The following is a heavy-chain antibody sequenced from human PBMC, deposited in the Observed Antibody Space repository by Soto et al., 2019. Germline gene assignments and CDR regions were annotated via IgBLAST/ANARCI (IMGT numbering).Heavy chain of an antibody. Sequence: QVQLVQSGAEVKKPGSSVKVSCKASGGTFSNFAISWVRQAPGQGLEWMGAIIPTFASPYYAQRFQGRISSTEDASTTTAFMEVSSLRSDDTAVYFCARDRVMRGNSYYYGMDVWGQGTTVTVSS. V-gene: IGHV1-69*12. D-gene: IGHD2-8*01. CDR3: ARDRVMRGNSYYYGMDV. J-gene: IGHJ6*02. CDR2: IIPTFASP. CDR1: GGTFSNFA.